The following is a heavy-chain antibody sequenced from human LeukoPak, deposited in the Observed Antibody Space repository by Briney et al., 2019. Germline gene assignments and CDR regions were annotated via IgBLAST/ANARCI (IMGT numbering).Heavy chain of an antibody. D-gene: IGHD6-13*01. Sequence: SETLSLTCAVYGGSFSGYYRSWIRQPPGKGLEWIGEINHSGSTNYNPSLKSRVTISVDTSKNQFSLKLSSVTAADTAVYYCVRYSSSYNWFDPWGQGTLVTVSS. J-gene: IGHJ5*02. V-gene: IGHV4-34*01. CDR1: GGSFSGYY. CDR3: VRYSSSYNWFDP. CDR2: INHSGST.